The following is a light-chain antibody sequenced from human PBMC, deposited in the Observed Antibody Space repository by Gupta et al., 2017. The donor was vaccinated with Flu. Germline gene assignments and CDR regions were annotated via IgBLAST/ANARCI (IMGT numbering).Light chain of an antibody. V-gene: IGLV1-40*01. CDR3: QSDDNSLSGSKV. Sequence: QSVLTQPPSVSGAPGQRVTIPCPGSGSNIGAGYDVHWYQQLPGTAPKLLIYVNNNRPSGVPDRFSGSKSGTSASLAITGLQPEDEADYYCQSDDNSLSGSKVFGGGTKLTVL. J-gene: IGLJ2*01. CDR1: GSNIGAGYD. CDR2: VNN.